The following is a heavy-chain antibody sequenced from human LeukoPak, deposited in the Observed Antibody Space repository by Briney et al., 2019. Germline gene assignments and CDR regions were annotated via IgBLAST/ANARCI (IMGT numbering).Heavy chain of an antibody. CDR2: ISAHNGNT. CDR1: GYTFTSYG. V-gene: IGHV1-18*01. D-gene: IGHD3-22*01. CDR3: ARGGLPNYYDSSGYWQLDY. Sequence: ASVKASCKASGYTFTSYGISWVRQAPGQGLEWMGWISAHNGNTYYAQKLQGRVTMTRDTSISTAYMELSRLRSDDTAVYYCARGGLPNYYDSSGYWQLDYWGQGTLVTVSS. J-gene: IGHJ4*02.